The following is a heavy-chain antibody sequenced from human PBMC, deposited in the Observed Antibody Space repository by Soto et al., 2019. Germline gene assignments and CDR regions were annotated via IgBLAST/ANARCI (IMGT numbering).Heavy chain of an antibody. Sequence: PGGSLRLSCAVSGFTVSSNYMSWVRQAPGKGLEWVSVIYSGGSTYYADSVKGRFTISRDNSKNTLYLQMYSLRAEDTAVYYCARDPQGYCSGGSCYEAWFDPWGQGTLVTVSS. CDR2: IYSGGST. V-gene: IGHV3-66*01. CDR3: ARDPQGYCSGGSCYEAWFDP. J-gene: IGHJ5*02. CDR1: GFTVSSNY. D-gene: IGHD2-15*01.